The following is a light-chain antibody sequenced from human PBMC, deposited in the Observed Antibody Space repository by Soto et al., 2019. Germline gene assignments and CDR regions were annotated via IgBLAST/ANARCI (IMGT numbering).Light chain of an antibody. J-gene: IGLJ2*01. V-gene: IGLV1-44*01. CDR3: AGWDDSLNGVV. CDR2: SNN. Sequence: QTVVTQPPSASGTPGQRVTISCSGRSSNIGSNTVNWYQQVPGTAPKLLINSNNQRPSGVPDRFSGSKSGTSASLAISGLHSEDEADYYCAGWDDSLNGVVFGGGTKLTVL. CDR1: SSNIGSNT.